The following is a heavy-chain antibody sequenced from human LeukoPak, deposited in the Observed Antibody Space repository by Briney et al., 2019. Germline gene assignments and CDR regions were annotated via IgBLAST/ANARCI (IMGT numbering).Heavy chain of an antibody. J-gene: IGHJ4*02. CDR3: ARDLARIAAAGTYFDY. V-gene: IGHV1-18*01. CDR2: ISAYNGNT. CDR1: GYTFTSYG. Sequence: SVKVSCKASGYTFTSYGISWVRQAPGQGLEWMGWISAYNGNTNYAQKLQGRVTMTTDTSTSTAYMELRSLRSDDTAVYYCARDLARIAAAGTYFDYWGQGTLVTVSS. D-gene: IGHD6-13*01.